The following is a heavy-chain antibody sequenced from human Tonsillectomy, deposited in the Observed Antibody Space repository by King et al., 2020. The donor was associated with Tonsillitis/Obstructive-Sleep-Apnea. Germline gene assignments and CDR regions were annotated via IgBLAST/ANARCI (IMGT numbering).Heavy chain of an antibody. CDR1: GGSISSSSYY. V-gene: IGHV4-39*01. D-gene: IGHD6-19*01. Sequence: QLQESGPGLVKPSETLSLTCTVSGGSISSSSYYWGWIRQPPGKGLEWIGSTYYSGSTYYNPSLKSRVTISVDTSKNQFSLKLSSVTAADTAVYYCAGGKPSSGSGVYVWGQGTTGTVSS. CDR3: AGGKPSSGSGVYV. J-gene: IGHJ6*02. CDR2: TYYSGST.